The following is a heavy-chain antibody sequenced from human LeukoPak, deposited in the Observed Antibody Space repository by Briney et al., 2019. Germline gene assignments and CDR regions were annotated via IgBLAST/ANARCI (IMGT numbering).Heavy chain of an antibody. J-gene: IGHJ6*02. D-gene: IGHD2/OR15-2a*01. Sequence: SETLSLTCTVSGGSISSYYWSWIRQPPGKGLDWSGYIYYSGSTNYNPSLKSRVTISVDTSKNQFSLKLSSVTAADTAVYYCARNAIDPADYYYYYGMDVWGQGTTVTVSS. CDR2: IYYSGST. V-gene: IGHV4-59*01. CDR3: ARNAIDPADYYYYYGMDV. CDR1: GGSISSYY.